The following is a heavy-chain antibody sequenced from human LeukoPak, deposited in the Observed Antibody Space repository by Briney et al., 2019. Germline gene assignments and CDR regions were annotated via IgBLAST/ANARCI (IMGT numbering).Heavy chain of an antibody. V-gene: IGHV3-48*03. D-gene: IGHD5-18*01. CDR3: ADGAMGDY. CDR1: GFTFSSYE. J-gene: IGHJ4*02. Sequence: PGGSLRLSCAASGFTFSSYEMNWVRQAPGKGLEWVSYISSSSSTIYYADSVKGRFTISRYNAKNSLYLQMNSLRAEDTAVYYCADGAMGDYWGQGALVTVSS. CDR2: ISSSSSTI.